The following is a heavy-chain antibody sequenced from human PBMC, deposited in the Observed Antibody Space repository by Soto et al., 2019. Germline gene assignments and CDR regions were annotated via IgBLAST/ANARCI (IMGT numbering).Heavy chain of an antibody. CDR2: TYYRSKSYN. CDR1: STSAYTNTAT. V-gene: IGHV6-1*01. J-gene: IGHJ5*01. Sequence: SPTIPRTYDLSSTSAYTNTATRDRIRQSTNSGLGWLGRTYYRSKSYNDYAVAVAGRRTINPDTSNTQVSLQLNSVTPDDTAVYYCARLIGNSWLDSWGQGTRGTVSS. D-gene: IGHD2-8*01. CDR3: ARLIGNSWLDS.